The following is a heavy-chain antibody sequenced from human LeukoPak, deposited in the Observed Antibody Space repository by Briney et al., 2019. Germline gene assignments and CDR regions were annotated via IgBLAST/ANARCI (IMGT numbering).Heavy chain of an antibody. CDR1: GGSINSYY. CDR2: LYTSGST. D-gene: IGHD6-13*01. J-gene: IGHJ5*02. V-gene: IGHV4-4*07. CDR3: AREVGPSWYRWFDR. Sequence: SETLSLTCTVSGGSINSYYWSLIRQPAGKGLEWIGRLYTSGSTYYNPSLKSRVTISVDTSKNQFSLKLSSVTAADTAVYYCAREVGPSWYRWFDRWGQGTLVTVSS.